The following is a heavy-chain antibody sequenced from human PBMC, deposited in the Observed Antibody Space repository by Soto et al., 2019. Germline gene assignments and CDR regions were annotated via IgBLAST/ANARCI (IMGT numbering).Heavy chain of an antibody. Sequence: SETLCLTCAVSGDSISSGGFSWSWIRQPPGKGLEWIGYIYHSGTSFYNPSLKSRVTISVDTSKNQFSLKLNSVTAADTAVYYCARDLWGYCGTDCYPLDVWGQGTTVTVS. J-gene: IGHJ6*02. V-gene: IGHV4-30-2*01. CDR1: GDSISSGGFS. CDR3: ARDLWGYCGTDCYPLDV. D-gene: IGHD2-21*02. CDR2: IYHSGTS.